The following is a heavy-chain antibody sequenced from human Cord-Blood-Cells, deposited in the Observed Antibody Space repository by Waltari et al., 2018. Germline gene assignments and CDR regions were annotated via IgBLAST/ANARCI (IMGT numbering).Heavy chain of an antibody. J-gene: IGHJ4*02. CDR2: IYSGGSK. V-gene: IGHV3-53*01. CDR1: GFTVSSNY. Sequence: EVQLVESGGGLIQPGGSLRLSCAASGFTVSSNYMSWVRQAPGKGLEWVSVIYSGGSKYYADSVKGRFTISRDNSKNTLYLQMNSLRAEDTAVYYCARAVTSCYYFDYWGQGTLVTVSS. CDR3: ARAVTSCYYFDY. D-gene: IGHD2-2*01.